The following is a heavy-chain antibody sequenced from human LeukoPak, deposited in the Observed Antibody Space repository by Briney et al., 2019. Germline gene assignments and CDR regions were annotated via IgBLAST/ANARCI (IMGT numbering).Heavy chain of an antibody. D-gene: IGHD2-2*01. V-gene: IGHV3-53*04. Sequence: PGGSLRLSCTTSGFIVSSNYMSWVRQAPGKGLEWVSIIYTGGRTYYADSVTGPFTISRNNRKNTLYLQMNSLRAEDTAVYYCAKSRYCSSDNCYAFDIWGQGTVVTVSS. CDR3: AKSRYCSSDNCYAFDI. CDR2: IYTGGRT. J-gene: IGHJ3*02. CDR1: GFIVSSNY.